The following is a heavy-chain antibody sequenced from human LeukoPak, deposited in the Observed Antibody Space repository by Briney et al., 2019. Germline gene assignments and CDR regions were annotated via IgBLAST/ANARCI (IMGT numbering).Heavy chain of an antibody. CDR1: GGSISSDDYC. CDR3: AKSDRLGGDWGWFDP. J-gene: IGHJ5*02. Sequence: SETLSLTCSVSGGSISSDDYCWNWIRQHPGKGLEWIGYIYYSGSTYYNPSLKSRVALSVDTSKNQFSLKLSSLTAADTAVYYCAKSDRLGGDWGWFDPWGQGTLVTVSS. CDR2: IYYSGST. V-gene: IGHV4-31*03. D-gene: IGHD2-21*01.